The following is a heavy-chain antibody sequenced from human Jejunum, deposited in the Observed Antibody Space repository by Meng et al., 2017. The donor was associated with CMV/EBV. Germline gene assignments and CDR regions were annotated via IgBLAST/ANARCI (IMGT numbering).Heavy chain of an antibody. CDR3: VREDIVVFDY. CDR2: IKQDGSAT. Sequence: CAVSGFPYSTFWMSWVRQSPGMGLEWVANIKQDGSATYYADSVKGRFTISRDNAKNSLYLQMDNLRADDTAVYYCVREDIVVFDYWGQGTLVTVSS. CDR1: GFPYSTFW. J-gene: IGHJ4*02. D-gene: IGHD2-15*01. V-gene: IGHV3-7*01.